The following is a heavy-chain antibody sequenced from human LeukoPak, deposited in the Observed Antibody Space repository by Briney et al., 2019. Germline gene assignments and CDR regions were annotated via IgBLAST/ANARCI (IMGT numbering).Heavy chain of an antibody. CDR1: GGTFSSYA. CDR2: IIPMFGTA. V-gene: IGHV1-69*06. J-gene: IGHJ4*02. CDR3: ARPDRTTRRFDY. D-gene: IGHD4-17*01. Sequence: AAVKVSFKSSGGTFSSYAISWVRQAPGQGLEWMGGIIPMFGTANYAQKFQGRVTITADKSTSTAYMELSSLRSEDTAVYYCARPDRTTRRFDYWGQGSLVTVSS.